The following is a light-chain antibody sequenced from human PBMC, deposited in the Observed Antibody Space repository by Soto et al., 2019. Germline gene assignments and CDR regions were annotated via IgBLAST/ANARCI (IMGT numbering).Light chain of an antibody. Sequence: EIVLTQSPATLSLSPGARATLSCRASQSVSSYLAWYQQKPGQAPRLLIYDASNRATGIPARFSGSGSGTDFTLTISSLEPEDFSVYYCQQRSNWPPITFVQGTRLEIK. J-gene: IGKJ5*01. CDR3: QQRSNWPPIT. CDR2: DAS. V-gene: IGKV3-11*01. CDR1: QSVSSY.